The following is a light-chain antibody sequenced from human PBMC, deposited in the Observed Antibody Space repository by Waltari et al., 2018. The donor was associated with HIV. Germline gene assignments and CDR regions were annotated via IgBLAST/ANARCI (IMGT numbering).Light chain of an antibody. CDR3: YSAANKNLRI. Sequence: SVSVSPGQTARITCSGDLLTEKYARWFQQKPGQAPVLLIFKDSERHSGIPERFSGSSSGTTVTLTITGAQVEDEGDYYCYSAANKNLRIFGGGTKLTVL. CDR2: KDS. V-gene: IGLV3-27*01. CDR1: LLTEKY. J-gene: IGLJ2*01.